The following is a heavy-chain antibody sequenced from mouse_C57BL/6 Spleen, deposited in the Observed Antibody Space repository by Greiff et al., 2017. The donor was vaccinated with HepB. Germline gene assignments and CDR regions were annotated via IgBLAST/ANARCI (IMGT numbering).Heavy chain of an antibody. D-gene: IGHD1-1*01. CDR3: ARSSHDV. J-gene: IGHJ1*03. Sequence: EVQLVESGGGLVQPGGSLKLSCAASGFTFSDYYMYWVRQTPEKRLEWVAYISNGGGSTYYPDTVKGRFTISRDNAKNTLYLQMSRLKSEDTAMYYCARSSHDVWGTGTTVTVSS. CDR1: GFTFSDYY. CDR2: ISNGGGST. V-gene: IGHV5-12*01.